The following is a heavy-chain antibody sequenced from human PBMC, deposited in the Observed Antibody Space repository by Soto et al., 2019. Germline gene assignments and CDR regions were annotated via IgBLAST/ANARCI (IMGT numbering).Heavy chain of an antibody. CDR3: ARGIWEMATIRPENY. Sequence: PGGSLRLSCAASGFTFSDFYMSWIRQAPGKGLEWVSYISSSSSYIYYADSVKGRFTISRDNAKNSLYLQMNSLTTEDTAVYYCARGIWEMATIRPENYWGKGTPVTVSS. CDR2: ISSSSSYI. D-gene: IGHD5-12*01. CDR1: GFTFSDFY. V-gene: IGHV3-11*05. J-gene: IGHJ4*02.